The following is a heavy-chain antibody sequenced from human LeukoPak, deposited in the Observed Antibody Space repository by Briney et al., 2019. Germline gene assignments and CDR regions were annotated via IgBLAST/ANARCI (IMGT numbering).Heavy chain of an antibody. Sequence: SETLSLTCTVSGGSISSSSYYWGWIRQPPGKGLEWIGSIYYRGSTYYNPPLKSRVTISVDTSKNQFSLKLSSVTAADTAVYYCARRIYTGYCSSTSCYNWFDPWGQGTLVTVSS. CDR1: GGSISSSSYY. J-gene: IGHJ5*02. CDR2: IYYRGST. V-gene: IGHV4-39*01. D-gene: IGHD2-2*01. CDR3: ARRIYTGYCSSTSCYNWFDP.